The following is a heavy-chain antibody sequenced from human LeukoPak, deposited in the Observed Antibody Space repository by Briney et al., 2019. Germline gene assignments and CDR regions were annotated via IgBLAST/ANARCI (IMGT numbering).Heavy chain of an antibody. D-gene: IGHD1-26*01. CDR2: INHSGST. CDR3: ARVSARVRWDYYMDV. J-gene: IGHJ6*03. V-gene: IGHV4-34*01. Sequence: SETLSLTCAVYGGSFSGYYWSWIRQPPGKGLEWIGEINHSGSTNYNPSLKSRVTISVDTSKNQFSLKLSSVTAADTAVYYCARVSARVRWDYYMDVWGKGTTVTVSS. CDR1: GGSFSGYY.